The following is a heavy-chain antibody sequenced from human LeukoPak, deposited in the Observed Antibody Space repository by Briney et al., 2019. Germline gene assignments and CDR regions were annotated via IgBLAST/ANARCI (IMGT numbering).Heavy chain of an antibody. CDR1: GFSFSDYA. CDR3: AKDQEDRGYPSSFDF. V-gene: IGHV3-23*01. J-gene: IGHJ4*02. Sequence: QAGGSLRLSCTSSGFSFSDYAMTWVRQAPGKGLEWVSCIRGNSGMRFYSDSVRGRFTISRDNSKNTVYLQMDSLRVVDTAVYFCAKDQEDRGYPSSFDFWGQGTLVTVSS. CDR2: IRGNSGMR. D-gene: IGHD2-15*01.